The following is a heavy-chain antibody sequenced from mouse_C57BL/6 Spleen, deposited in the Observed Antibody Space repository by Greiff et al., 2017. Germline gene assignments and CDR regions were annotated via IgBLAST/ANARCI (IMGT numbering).Heavy chain of an antibody. J-gene: IGHJ4*01. CDR1: GFSLTSYG. D-gene: IGHD2-1*01. CDR2: IWSGGST. CDR3: ARRDYGNHAMDY. Sequence: VKVVESGPGLVQPSQSLSITCTVSGFSLTSYGVHWVRQSPGKGLEWLGVIWSGGSTDYNAAFISRLSISKDNSKSQVFFKMNSLQADDTAIYYCARRDYGNHAMDYWGQGTSVTVSS. V-gene: IGHV2-2*01.